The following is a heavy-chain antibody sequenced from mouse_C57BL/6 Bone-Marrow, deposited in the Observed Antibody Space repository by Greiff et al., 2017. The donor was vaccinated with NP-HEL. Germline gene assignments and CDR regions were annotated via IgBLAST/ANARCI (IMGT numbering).Heavy chain of an antibody. CDR2: ISNLAYSI. Sequence: EVKLMESGGGLVQPGGSLKLSCAASGFTFSDYGMAWVRQAPRKGPEWVAFISNLAYSIYYADTVTGRFTISRENAKNTLYLEMSSLRSEDTAMYYCARQKRLPGAMDYWGQGTSDTVSS. J-gene: IGHJ4*01. CDR3: ARQKRLPGAMDY. V-gene: IGHV5-15*01. D-gene: IGHD1-1*01. CDR1: GFTFSDYG.